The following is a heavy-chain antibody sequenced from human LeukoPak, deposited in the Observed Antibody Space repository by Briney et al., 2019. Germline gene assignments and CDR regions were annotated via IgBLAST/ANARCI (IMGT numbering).Heavy chain of an antibody. Sequence: GGSLRLSCAASGFTLSSYWMSWVRQAPGKGLEWVANIKQDGSEKYYVDSVKGRFTISRDNAKNSLYLQMNSLRAEDTAVYYCARCGQNGSGSYYRVFSWFDPWGQGTLVTVSS. CDR1: GFTLSSYW. D-gene: IGHD3-10*01. V-gene: IGHV3-7*01. CDR3: ARCGQNGSGSYYRVFSWFDP. J-gene: IGHJ5*02. CDR2: IKQDGSEK.